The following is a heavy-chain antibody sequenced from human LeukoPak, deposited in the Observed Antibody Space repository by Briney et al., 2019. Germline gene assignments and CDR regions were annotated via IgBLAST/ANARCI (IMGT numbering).Heavy chain of an antibody. D-gene: IGHD2-21*02. J-gene: IGHJ6*03. Sequence: ASVTVSYKASGYTFTIYGISWVRQAPGQGLEWMGWISAYNGNTNYAQKLQGRVTMTTDTSTSTAYMELRSLRSDDTAVYYRARDAVTASGYYYYCYYMDVWGKGTTVTVSS. V-gene: IGHV1-18*01. CDR1: GYTFTIYG. CDR2: ISAYNGNT. CDR3: ARDAVTASGYYYYCYYMDV.